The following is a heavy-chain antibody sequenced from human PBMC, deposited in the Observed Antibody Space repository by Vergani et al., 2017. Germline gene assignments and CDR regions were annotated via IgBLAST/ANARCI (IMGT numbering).Heavy chain of an antibody. V-gene: IGHV4-34*01. J-gene: IGHJ4*02. CDR3: ARGKLVHQYSSSWKPIDY. CDR2: INHSGRT. D-gene: IGHD6-13*01. Sequence: QVQLQQWGAGLLKPSETLSLTCAVYGGSFSGYYWSWIRQPPGKGLEWIGEINHSGRTNYNPSLKSRVTISVDTSKTQFSLKLSSVTAADTAVYYCARGKLVHQYSSSWKPIDYWGQGTLVTVSS. CDR1: GGSFSGYY.